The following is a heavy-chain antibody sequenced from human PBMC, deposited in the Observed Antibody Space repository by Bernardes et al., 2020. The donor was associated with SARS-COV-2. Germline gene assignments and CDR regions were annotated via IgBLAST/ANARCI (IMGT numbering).Heavy chain of an antibody. CDR3: ARVNWKTWIQQNHIDY. CDR1: GGSFSGYY. J-gene: IGHJ4*02. D-gene: IGHD5-18*01. V-gene: IGHV4-34*01. CDR2: INHSGST. Sequence: PEPLSLTCAVYGGSFSGYYWSWIRQPPGKGLEWSGEINHSGSTNYNPSLKSRVTISVDTSKNQFSLKLSSVTAADTAVYYCARVNWKTWIQQNHIDYWGQGTLVTVSS.